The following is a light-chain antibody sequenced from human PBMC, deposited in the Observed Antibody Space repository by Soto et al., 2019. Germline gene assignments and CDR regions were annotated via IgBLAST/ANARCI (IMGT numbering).Light chain of an antibody. CDR2: AAS. V-gene: IGKV1-39*01. J-gene: IGKJ2*01. Sequence: DIQMTQSTSSLSASVGDRVTITCRASQSISYFLNWYQQKPGKAPKLLIYAASNLQSGVPSRFSGSGSGTDFTVTISSLQPEDFATYYCQQSYSAPYTFGQGTTVEIK. CDR3: QQSYSAPYT. CDR1: QSISYF.